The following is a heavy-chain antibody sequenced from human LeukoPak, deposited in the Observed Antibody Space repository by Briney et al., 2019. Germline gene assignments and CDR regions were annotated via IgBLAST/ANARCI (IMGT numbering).Heavy chain of an antibody. V-gene: IGHV4-38-2*02. CDR1: GYSISSGYY. Sequence: SETLSLTRTVSGYSISSGYYWGWIRQPPGKGLEWIGSIYHSGSTYYNPSLKSRVTISVDTSKNQFSLKLSSVTAADTAVYYCARDRLTTVTPGDYWGQGTLVTVSS. J-gene: IGHJ4*02. CDR2: IYHSGST. D-gene: IGHD4-17*01. CDR3: ARDRLTTVTPGDY.